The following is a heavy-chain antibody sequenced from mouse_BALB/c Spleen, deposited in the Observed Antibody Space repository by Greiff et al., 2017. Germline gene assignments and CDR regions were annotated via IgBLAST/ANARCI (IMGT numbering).Heavy chain of an antibody. V-gene: IGHV2-2*02. Sequence: QVQLKESGPGLVQPSQSLSITCTVSGFSLTSYGVHWVRQSPGKGLEWLGVIWSGGSTDYNAAFISRLSISKDNSKSQVFFKMNSLQANDTAIYYCARMDDYYYAMDYWGQGTSVTVSS. CDR3: ARMDDYYYAMDY. D-gene: IGHD2-13*01. CDR1: GFSLTSYG. CDR2: IWSGGST. J-gene: IGHJ4*01.